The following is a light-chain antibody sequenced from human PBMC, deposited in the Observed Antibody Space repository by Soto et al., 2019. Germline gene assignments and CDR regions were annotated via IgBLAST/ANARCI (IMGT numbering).Light chain of an antibody. V-gene: IGLV1-51*02. Sequence: QSVLTQPPSVSAAPGQRVTISCSGSSSNIENNYVSWYRQLPGTAPNLLIYEDNKRPSGILDRFSGSKSGMSAILGITGLETGDEADYYCATWDSSLSGGVFGTGTKVTVL. J-gene: IGLJ1*01. CDR1: SSNIENNY. CDR2: EDN. CDR3: ATWDSSLSGGV.